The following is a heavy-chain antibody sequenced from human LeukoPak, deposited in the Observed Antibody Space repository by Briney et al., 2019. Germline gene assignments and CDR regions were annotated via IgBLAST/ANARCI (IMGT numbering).Heavy chain of an antibody. CDR1: GFTFSSYG. V-gene: IGHV3-30*02. D-gene: IGHD2-15*01. Sequence: GGSLRLSCAASGFTFSSYGMHWVRQAPGKGLEWVAFIRYDGSNKYYADSVKGRFTISRDNSKNTLYLHVNSLRPEDTAVYYCARAGRKSRGVDIVRKKETGYYYYMDVWGKGTTVTVSS. CDR3: ARAGRKSRGVDIVRKKETGYYYYMDV. J-gene: IGHJ6*03. CDR2: IRYDGSNK.